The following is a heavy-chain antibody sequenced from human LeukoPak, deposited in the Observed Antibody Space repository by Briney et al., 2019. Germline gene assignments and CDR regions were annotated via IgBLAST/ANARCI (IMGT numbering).Heavy chain of an antibody. Sequence: ASGKLSCKAYGYTFTSYYMHWVRQAHGQGLEWMGVIIPSGGSTSYAQKLQGRVTMTRDTSTSTVYMELSSLRSEDTAVYYCARDKFQVVVAATRGFDPWGQGTLVTVSS. J-gene: IGHJ5*02. CDR3: ARDKFQVVVAATRGFDP. V-gene: IGHV1-46*04. CDR2: IIPSGGST. D-gene: IGHD2-15*01. CDR1: GYTFTSYY.